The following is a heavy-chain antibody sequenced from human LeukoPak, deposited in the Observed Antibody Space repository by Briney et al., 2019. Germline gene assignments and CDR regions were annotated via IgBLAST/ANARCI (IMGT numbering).Heavy chain of an antibody. V-gene: IGHV1-18*01. J-gene: IGHJ4*02. Sequence: ASVKVSCKASGYTFTSYGISWVRQAPGQGLEWMGWISAYNGNTNYAQKLQGRVTMTRNTSISTAYMELSSLRSEDTAVYYCARGSNIAFDYWGQGTLVTVSS. CDR1: GYTFTSYG. CDR2: ISAYNGNT. D-gene: IGHD5-12*01. CDR3: ARGSNIAFDY.